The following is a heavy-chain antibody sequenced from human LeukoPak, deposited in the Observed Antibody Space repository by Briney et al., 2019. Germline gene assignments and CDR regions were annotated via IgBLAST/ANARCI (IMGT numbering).Heavy chain of an antibody. CDR1: GDSISTYY. V-gene: IGHV4-59*01. Sequence: PSETLSLTCTVSGDSISTYYWNWIRQPPGKGLEWIGYIYNSGTTNYNPSLKSRVTISVDTSKNQFSLKLSSVTAADTAVYYCARDFLTSGYYHFAYWGQGTLVTVSS. D-gene: IGHD3-22*01. CDR3: ARDFLTSGYYHFAY. J-gene: IGHJ4*02. CDR2: IYNSGTT.